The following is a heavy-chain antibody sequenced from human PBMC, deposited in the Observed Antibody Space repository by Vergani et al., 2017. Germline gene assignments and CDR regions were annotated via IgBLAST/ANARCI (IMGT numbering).Heavy chain of an antibody. CDR2: IIPILGIA. J-gene: IGHJ3*02. D-gene: IGHD6-13*01. CDR3: ARDEIAATGTVGAYDI. Sequence: QVQLVQSGAEVKKPGSSVKVSCKASGGTFSSYTISWVRQAPGQGLEWMGRIIPILGIANYAQKFQGRVTITADKSTSTAYMELSSLRSEDTAVYYCARDEIAATGTVGAYDIWGQGTMVTVSS. CDR1: GGTFSSYT. V-gene: IGHV1-69*08.